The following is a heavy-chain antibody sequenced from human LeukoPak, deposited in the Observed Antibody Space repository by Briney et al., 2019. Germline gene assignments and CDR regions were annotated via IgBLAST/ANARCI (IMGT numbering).Heavy chain of an antibody. CDR1: GFTFSSYE. V-gene: IGHV3-48*03. CDR2: ISSSGSTR. Sequence: GGSLRLSCAASGFTFSSYEMNWVRQAPGQGLEWVSYISSSGSTRYYADSVKGRFTISRDNAKNSLYLQMNSLRAEDTAVYYCARAGRSYGYLPGKDLDYWGQGTLVTVSS. CDR3: ARAGRSYGYLPGKDLDY. J-gene: IGHJ4*02. D-gene: IGHD5-18*01.